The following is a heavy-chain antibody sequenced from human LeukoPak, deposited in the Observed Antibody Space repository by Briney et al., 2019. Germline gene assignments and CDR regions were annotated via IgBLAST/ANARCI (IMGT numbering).Heavy chain of an antibody. D-gene: IGHD3-10*01. V-gene: IGHV1-2*02. CDR2: ILPDGRDT. CDR3: SGRYGPGPV. CDR1: GYTVAAHH. J-gene: IGHJ4*02. Sequence: ASVKVSCKASGYTVAAHHIHWVRQAPGQGLEWMGWILPDGRDTKYSQKFQDRMTLTTDTSTNTAYMELSRLKPDDTAVYYCSGRYGPGPVWGQGTLISASP.